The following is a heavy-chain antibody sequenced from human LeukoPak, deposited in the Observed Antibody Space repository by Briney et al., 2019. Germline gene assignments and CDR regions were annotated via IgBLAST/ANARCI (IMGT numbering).Heavy chain of an antibody. CDR1: GYTFTSYG. J-gene: IGHJ3*02. CDR3: ARALYYYGSGSQDDAFDI. Sequence: ASVKVSCKASGYTFTSYGISWVRQAPGQGLEWMGWISAYNGNTNYAQKLQSRVTMTTDTSTSTAYMELRSLRSDDTAVYYCARALYYYGSGSQDDAFDIWGQGTMVTVSS. D-gene: IGHD3-10*01. CDR2: ISAYNGNT. V-gene: IGHV1-18*04.